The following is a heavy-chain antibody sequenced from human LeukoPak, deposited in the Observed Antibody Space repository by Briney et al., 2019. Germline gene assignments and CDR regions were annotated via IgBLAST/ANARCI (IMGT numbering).Heavy chain of an antibody. CDR2: IYHSGST. D-gene: IGHD2-15*01. CDR3: ARGLYCSGGSCYQYDY. Sequence: PESLSLTCVVSVGSISISIGWSWVRQPPGKGWGGCGKIYHSGSTNYNPSLKSRVTISVDKSKNQFYLKLSSVTVANTAVYYCARGLYCSGGSCYQYDYWGQGTLVTVSS. J-gene: IGHJ4*02. CDR1: VGSISISIG. V-gene: IGHV4-4*03.